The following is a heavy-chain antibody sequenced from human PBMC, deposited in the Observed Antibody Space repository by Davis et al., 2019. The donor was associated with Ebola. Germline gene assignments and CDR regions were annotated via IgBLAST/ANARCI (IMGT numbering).Heavy chain of an antibody. Sequence: GESLITSCASSGFIFSSYWMHLVRQAPGKGLVWVSRINSDGSRTSYADSVKGRFTISRDNAKNSLILQINSLRAEDTAVYYCAKDSQQHVPYFGYWGQGTLVTVSS. CDR3: AKDSQQHVPYFGY. CDR2: INSDGSRT. J-gene: IGHJ4*02. CDR1: GFIFSSYW. V-gene: IGHV3-74*01. D-gene: IGHD6-6*01.